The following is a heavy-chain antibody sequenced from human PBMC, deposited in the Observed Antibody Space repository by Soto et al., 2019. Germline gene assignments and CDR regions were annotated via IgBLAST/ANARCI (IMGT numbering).Heavy chain of an antibody. CDR3: ARDRIAAAGTYYYYGMDV. Sequence: ASVKVSCKASGYTFTRYGISWVRQAPGQGLEWMGWISAYNGNTNYAQKLQGRVTMTTDTSTSTAYMELRSLRSDDTAVYYCARDRIAAAGTYYYYGMDVWGQGTTVTVSS. J-gene: IGHJ6*02. CDR2: ISAYNGNT. CDR1: GYTFTRYG. V-gene: IGHV1-18*01. D-gene: IGHD6-13*01.